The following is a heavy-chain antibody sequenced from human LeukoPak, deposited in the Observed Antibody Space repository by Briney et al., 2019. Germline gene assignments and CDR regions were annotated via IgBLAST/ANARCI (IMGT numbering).Heavy chain of an antibody. V-gene: IGHV3-53*01. CDR1: GLTVSSNY. D-gene: IGHD2-15*01. CDR2: IYSGGST. J-gene: IGHJ4*02. Sequence: GGSLRLSCAASGLTVSSNYMSWVRQAPGKGLEWVSVIYSGGSTYYADSVKGRFTISRDNSKNTLYLQMNSLRAEDTAVYYCARTRGYCSGGSCYRTFYFDYWGQGTLVTVSS. CDR3: ARTRGYCSGGSCYRTFYFDY.